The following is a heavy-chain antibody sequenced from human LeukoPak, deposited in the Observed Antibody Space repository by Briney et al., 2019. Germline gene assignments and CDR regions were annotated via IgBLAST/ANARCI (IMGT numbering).Heavy chain of an antibody. CDR1: SGSISSGDYY. CDR2: IYYSGST. V-gene: IGHV4-30-4*08. CDR3: ARVEKGSSDHDAFDI. D-gene: IGHD6-6*01. J-gene: IGHJ3*02. Sequence: SETLSLTCTVSSGSISSGDYYWSWIRQPPGKGLEWIGYIYYSGSTYYNPSLKSRVTISIDTSKNQFSLKLSFVTAADTAVYYCARVEKGSSDHDAFDIWGQGTMVTVSS.